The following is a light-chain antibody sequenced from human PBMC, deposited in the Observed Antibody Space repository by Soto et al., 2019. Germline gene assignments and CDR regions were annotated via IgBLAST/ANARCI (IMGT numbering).Light chain of an antibody. Sequence: QSVLTQPPSVSAAPGQKVTISCSGSSSNIGNNYVSWYQQLPGTAPKLLIYDNNKRPSGIPDRLSGSKSGTSATLGITGLQTGDEADYYCGTWDSSLSAGPYVFGTGTKLTVL. J-gene: IGLJ1*01. CDR2: DNN. CDR1: SSNIGNNY. V-gene: IGLV1-51*01. CDR3: GTWDSSLSAGPYV.